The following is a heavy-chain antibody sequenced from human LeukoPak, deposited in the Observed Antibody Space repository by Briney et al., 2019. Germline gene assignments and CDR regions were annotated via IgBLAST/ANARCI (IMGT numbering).Heavy chain of an antibody. D-gene: IGHD3-10*01. Sequence: GASVKVSCKASGYTFTGYYMHWVRQAPGQGLEWMGWISAYNGNTNYAQKLQGRVTMTTDTSTSTAYMELRSLRSDDTAVYYCARDRRVLLWFGEPLPGVVDYWGQGTLVTVSS. CDR1: GYTFTGYY. J-gene: IGHJ4*02. CDR3: ARDRRVLLWFGEPLPGVVDY. V-gene: IGHV1-18*04. CDR2: ISAYNGNT.